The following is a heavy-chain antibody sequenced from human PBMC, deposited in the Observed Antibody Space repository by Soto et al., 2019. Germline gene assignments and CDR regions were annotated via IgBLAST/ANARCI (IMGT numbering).Heavy chain of an antibody. D-gene: IGHD6-13*01. Sequence: PGGSLRLSCAASGFTFSSYAMHWVRQAPGKGLEWVAVISYDGSNKYYADSVKGRFTISRDNSKNTLYLQMNSLRAEDTAVYYCARAGGIAAAATYYGMDVWGQGTTVTVSS. CDR2: ISYDGSNK. CDR3: ARAGGIAAAATYYGMDV. J-gene: IGHJ6*02. CDR1: GFTFSSYA. V-gene: IGHV3-30-3*01.